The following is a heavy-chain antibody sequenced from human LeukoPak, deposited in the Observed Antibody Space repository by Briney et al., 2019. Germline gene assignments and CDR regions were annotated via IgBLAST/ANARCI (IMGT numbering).Heavy chain of an antibody. V-gene: IGHV1-18*01. J-gene: IGHJ4*02. CDR2: ISAYNGNT. CDR1: GYTFTSSG. CDR3: ARVLLGYCSGGSCYGDY. D-gene: IGHD2-15*01. Sequence: ASVKVSCKASGYTFTSSGISWVRQAPGQGLEWMGWISAYNGNTNYAQKLQGRVTMTTDTSTSTAYMELRSLRSDDTAVYYCARVLLGYCSGGSCYGDYWGQGTLVTVSS.